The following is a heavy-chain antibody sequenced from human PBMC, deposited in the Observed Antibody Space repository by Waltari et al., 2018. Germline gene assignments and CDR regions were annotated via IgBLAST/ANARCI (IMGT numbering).Heavy chain of an antibody. CDR2: IYSGGST. D-gene: IGHD5-18*01. CDR1: GFSVSSNY. CDR3: ARSTLERGYSYGHQDY. Sequence: EVQLVESGRGLIQPGGSLRLSCAAPGFSVSSNYMSRVLQAPGKGREWVSVIYSGGSTYYADSVKGRFTISRDNSKNTLYLQMNSLRAEDTAVYYCARSTLERGYSYGHQDYWGQGTLVTVSS. V-gene: IGHV3-53*01. J-gene: IGHJ4*02.